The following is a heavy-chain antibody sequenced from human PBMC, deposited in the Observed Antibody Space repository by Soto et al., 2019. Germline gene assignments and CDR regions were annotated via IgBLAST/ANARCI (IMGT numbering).Heavy chain of an antibody. Sequence: ASVKVSCKASGYTFTTYGISWVRQAPGQGLEWMGWISPYNANTNYAQKFQGRVTMTTDTSTSTAFMEVRNLRSDDTAFYYCARDKLRKSATSYYYKYGMDVWGQGTTATVSS. J-gene: IGHJ6*02. CDR2: ISPYNANT. CDR3: ARDKLRKSATSYYYKYGMDV. V-gene: IGHV1-18*01. CDR1: GYTFTTYG.